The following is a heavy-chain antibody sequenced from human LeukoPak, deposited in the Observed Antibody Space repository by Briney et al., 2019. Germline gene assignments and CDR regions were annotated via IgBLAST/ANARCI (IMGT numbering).Heavy chain of an antibody. CDR2: VSYSGST. D-gene: IGHD2-2*02. J-gene: IGHJ4*02. CDR1: GGSVSKNNNF. CDR3: ARDYTNSSPHFDY. V-gene: IGHV4-61*01. Sequence: SETLSLTCTVSGGSVSKNNNFWSWIRQPPGKGLEWIGYVSYSGSTNYNPSLKSRVTISVDTSKNQFSLQLSSVTAADTAVYSSARDYTNSSPHFDYWGQGTLVTVSS.